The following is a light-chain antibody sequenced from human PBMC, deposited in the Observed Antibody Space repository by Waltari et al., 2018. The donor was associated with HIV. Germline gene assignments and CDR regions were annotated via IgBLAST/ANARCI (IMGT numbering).Light chain of an antibody. CDR2: EVN. CDR3: SSYTNKNTPVI. Sequence: QSALTQPASVSRSPGQSLTIPCPGTSSDVGGYYDAPLYQHHPGKPPKLTIYEVNNRPSGMSNRVSGSKSGNTASLTISVLQAEDEADYYCSSYTNKNTPVIFGGGTKLTVL. J-gene: IGLJ2*01. CDR1: SSDVGGYYD. V-gene: IGLV2-14*01.